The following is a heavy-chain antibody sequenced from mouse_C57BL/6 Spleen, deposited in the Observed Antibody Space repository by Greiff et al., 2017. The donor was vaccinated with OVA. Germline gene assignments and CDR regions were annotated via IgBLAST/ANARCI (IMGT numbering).Heavy chain of an antibody. CDR1: GYAFSSYW. D-gene: IGHD1-1*01. J-gene: IGHJ2*01. Sequence: QVQLQQSGAELVKPGASVKISCKASGYAFSSYWMNWVKQRPGKGLEWIGQIYPGDGDTNYNGKFKGKATLTADKSSSTAYMQLSSLTSEDSAVYFCARWATTVSLDYWGQGTTLTVSS. CDR2: IYPGDGDT. V-gene: IGHV1-80*01. CDR3: ARWATTVSLDY.